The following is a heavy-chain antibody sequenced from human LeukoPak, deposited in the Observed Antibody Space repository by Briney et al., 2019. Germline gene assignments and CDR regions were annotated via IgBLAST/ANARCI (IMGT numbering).Heavy chain of an antibody. CDR1: GFTFSSYG. V-gene: IGHV3-48*04. CDR3: ARDHIGGGSGIDYFDY. Sequence: GRSLRLSCAASGFTFSSYGMHWVRQAPGKGLEWVSYISSSGSTIYYADSVKGRFTISRDNAKNSLYLQMNSLRAEDTAVYYCARDHIGGGSGIDYFDYWGQGTLVTVSS. D-gene: IGHD3-10*01. CDR2: ISSSGSTI. J-gene: IGHJ4*02.